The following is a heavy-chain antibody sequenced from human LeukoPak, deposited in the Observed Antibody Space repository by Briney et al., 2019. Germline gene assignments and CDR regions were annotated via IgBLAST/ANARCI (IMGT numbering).Heavy chain of an antibody. CDR2: INPNSGGT. Sequence: ASVKVSCKASGYTFTGYYMHWVRQAPGQGLEWMGRINPNSGGTNYAQKFQGRVTMTRDTSISTAYMELSRLRSDDTAVYYCAREPLIVGATSDAFDIRGQGTMVTVSS. CDR3: AREPLIVGATSDAFDI. D-gene: IGHD1-26*01. V-gene: IGHV1-2*06. J-gene: IGHJ3*02. CDR1: GYTFTGYY.